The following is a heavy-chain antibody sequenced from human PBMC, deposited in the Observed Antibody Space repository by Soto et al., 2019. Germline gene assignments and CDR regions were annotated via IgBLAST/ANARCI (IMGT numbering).Heavy chain of an antibody. CDR1: GYTFTSYA. V-gene: IGHV1-3*01. Sequence: ASVKVSCKASGYTFTSYAMHWVRQAPGQRLEWMGWINAGNGNTKYSQKFQGRVTITRDTSASTAYMELSSLRSEDTAVYYCARDMGHIVVVPAAINSYRFDPWGQGTLVTVSS. CDR3: ARDMGHIVVVPAAINSYRFDP. CDR2: INAGNGNT. D-gene: IGHD2-2*02. J-gene: IGHJ5*02.